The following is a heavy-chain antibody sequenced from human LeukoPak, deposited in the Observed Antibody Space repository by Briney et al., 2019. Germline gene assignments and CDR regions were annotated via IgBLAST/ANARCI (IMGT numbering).Heavy chain of an antibody. V-gene: IGHV3-48*03. D-gene: IGHD2-15*01. J-gene: IGHJ6*03. CDR1: GFTFSSYE. CDR2: IRSDGSTI. CDR3: ARQRWSWYFYMDV. Sequence: PGGSLRLSCTASGFTFSSYEMNWVRQAPGKGLEWVSYIRSDGSTIFYADSVKGRCTISRDNAKNSQYLQMNSLRAEDTAVYYCARQRWSWYFYMDVWGKGTTVTISS.